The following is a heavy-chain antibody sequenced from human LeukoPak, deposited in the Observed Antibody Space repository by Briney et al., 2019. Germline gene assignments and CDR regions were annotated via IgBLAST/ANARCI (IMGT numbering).Heavy chain of an antibody. Sequence: GASVKVSCETSGDTFTSYYMHWVGQAPGQGLEWMGIINPSGGSTSYAQKFQGRVTMTRDTSTSTVYMELSSLRSEDTAVYYCASGVSHRSSSVSLFSHFVNWGQGTLVTVSS. CDR3: ASGVSHRSSSVSLFSHFVN. CDR1: GDTFTSYY. V-gene: IGHV1-46*01. CDR2: INPSGGST. J-gene: IGHJ4*02. D-gene: IGHD6-6*01.